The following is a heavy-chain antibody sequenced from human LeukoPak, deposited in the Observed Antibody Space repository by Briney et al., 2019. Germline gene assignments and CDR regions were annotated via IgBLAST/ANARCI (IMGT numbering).Heavy chain of an antibody. CDR1: GGSISTYY. J-gene: IGHJ3*02. D-gene: IGHD5-12*01. Sequence: PSETLSLTCTVSGGSISTYYWSWLRQPPGKGLEWIAYIHHSGSTSYNPSLKSRVTISVDTSKNQFSLELSSVTAADTAVYYCVREYSAFDIWGQGTMVTVSS. CDR2: IHHSGST. V-gene: IGHV4-59*01. CDR3: VREYSAFDI.